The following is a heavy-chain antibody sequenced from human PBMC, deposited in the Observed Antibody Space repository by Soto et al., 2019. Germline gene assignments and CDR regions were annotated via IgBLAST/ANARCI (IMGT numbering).Heavy chain of an antibody. CDR3: ARDSSRRVVIPRYGMDV. CDR1: GGTFSSYA. J-gene: IGHJ6*02. V-gene: IGHV1-69*13. D-gene: IGHD3-3*01. CDR2: IIPIFGTA. Sequence: SVKVACKASGGTFSSYAISWVRQAPGQGLEWMGGIIPIFGTANYAQKFQGRVTITADESTSTAYMELSSLRSEDTAVYYCARDSSRRVVIPRYGMDVWGQGTTVTVYS.